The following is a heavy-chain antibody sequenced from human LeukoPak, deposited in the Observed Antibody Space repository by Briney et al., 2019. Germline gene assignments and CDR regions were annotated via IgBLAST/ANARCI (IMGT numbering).Heavy chain of an antibody. V-gene: IGHV3-15*01. D-gene: IGHD4-17*01. CDR1: GFTFVTYA. CDR3: AAVSVDYGDSSFDF. CDR2: IKSKTDGGTT. Sequence: GGSLRLSCEVSGFTFVTYAMSWVRQAPGKGLEWVGRIKSKTDGGTTDYAEPVKGRFTISRDDSKKTLYLQMNSLKTEDTALYYCAAVSVDYGDSSFDFWGQGTLVTVSS. J-gene: IGHJ4*02.